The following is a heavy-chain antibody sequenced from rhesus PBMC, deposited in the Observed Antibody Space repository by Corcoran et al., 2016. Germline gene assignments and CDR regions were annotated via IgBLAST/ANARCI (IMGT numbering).Heavy chain of an antibody. CDR2: ISGSGGST. V-gene: IGHV4-173*01. J-gene: IGHJ4*01. D-gene: IGHD3-16*01. CDR3: AMYSGSYYRDY. Sequence: QLQLQESGPGLVKPSETLSLTCTVSGGSISNNYWSWIRQPPGKGLEWIGRISGSGGSTHYNPSLKSRVTISTDTSKNQFSLTLNSVTAAVTAIYFCAMYSGSYYRDYWGQGVLVTVSS. CDR1: GGSISNNY.